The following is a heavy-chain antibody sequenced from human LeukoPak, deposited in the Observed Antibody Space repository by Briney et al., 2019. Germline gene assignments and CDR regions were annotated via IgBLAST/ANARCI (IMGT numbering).Heavy chain of an antibody. CDR1: RFTFSSYS. D-gene: IGHD6-13*01. CDR3: ATIAAAVDY. V-gene: IGHV3-21*01. J-gene: IGHJ4*02. Sequence: PGGSLRLSCAASRFTFSSYSMNWLRQAPGKGLEWVSSISSSSSYIYYADSVKGRFTISSDNAKNSPYLQMNSLRAEDTAVYYCATIAAAVDYWGQGTLVTVSS. CDR2: ISSSSSYI.